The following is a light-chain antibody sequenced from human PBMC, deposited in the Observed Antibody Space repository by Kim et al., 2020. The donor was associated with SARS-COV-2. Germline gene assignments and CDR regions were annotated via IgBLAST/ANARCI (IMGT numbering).Light chain of an antibody. J-gene: IGKJ2*01. Sequence: DIQMTQSPSSLSASVGDRVTITCRASQSISNLLNWYQQKPGTAPKLLIYAASRLQSGVPSRFSGSGSGTDFTLTISSLQPEDFATYYCQQSNTTPYTFGQGTKLEI. CDR3: QQSNTTPYT. CDR2: AAS. V-gene: IGKV1-39*01. CDR1: QSISNL.